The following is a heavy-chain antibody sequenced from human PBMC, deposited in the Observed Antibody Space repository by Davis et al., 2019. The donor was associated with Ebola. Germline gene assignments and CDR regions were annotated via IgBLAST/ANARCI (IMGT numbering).Heavy chain of an antibody. CDR2: ISYDGSNK. CDR3: ARDRGRMVDVDV. J-gene: IGHJ6*04. Sequence: GESLKISCAASGFTFSSYAMHWVRQAPGKGLEWVAVISYDGSNKYYADSVKGRFTISRDNAKNSLYLQMNSLRAEDTAVYYCARDRGRMVDVDVWGKGTTVTVSS. V-gene: IGHV3-30-3*01. CDR1: GFTFSSYA. D-gene: IGHD2-8*01.